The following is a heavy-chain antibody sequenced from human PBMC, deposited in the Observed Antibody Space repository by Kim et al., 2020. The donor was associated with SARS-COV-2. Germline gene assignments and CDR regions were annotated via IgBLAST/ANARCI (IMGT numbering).Heavy chain of an antibody. J-gene: IGHJ5*02. V-gene: IGHV4-39*01. D-gene: IGHD6-19*01. CDR2: IYYSGST. CDR1: GGSISSSSYY. CDR3: ARLSLGNLKGIAVAKCP. Sequence: SETLSLTCTVSGGSISSSSYYWGWIRQPPGKGLEWIGSIYYSGSTYYNPSLKSRVTISVDTSKNQFSLKLSSVTAADTAVYYCARLSLGNLKGIAVAKCPWGQGTLVTVSS.